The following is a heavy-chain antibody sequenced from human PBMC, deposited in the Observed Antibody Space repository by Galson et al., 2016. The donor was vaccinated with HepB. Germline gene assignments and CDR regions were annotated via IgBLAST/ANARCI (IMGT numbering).Heavy chain of an antibody. D-gene: IGHD3-9*01. J-gene: IGHJ4*02. CDR1: GFTFSSYA. CDR2: SGSGGPT. Sequence: SLRLSCAASGFTFSSYAMSWVRQAPGKGLEWVSSSGSGGPTYYADSVMGRFPISRDNSKNTLFLQMHSLRADDTAVYYCAKAVLEYDILTGYYRRGADYWGQGTLVTVSS. CDR3: AKAVLEYDILTGYYRRGADY. V-gene: IGHV3-23*01.